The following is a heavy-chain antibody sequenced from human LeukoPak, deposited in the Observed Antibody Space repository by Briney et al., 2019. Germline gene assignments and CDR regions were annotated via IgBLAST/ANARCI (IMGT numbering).Heavy chain of an antibody. CDR3: AKARGDGGHYFDY. CDR1: GFTFDDYT. Sequence: GGSLRLSCAASGFTFDDYTMHWVRQAPGKGLEWVSLISWDGGSTYYADSVKGRFTISRDNSKNSLYLQMNSLGTEDTALYYCAKARGDGGHYFDYWGQGTLVTVSS. CDR2: ISWDGGST. V-gene: IGHV3-43*01. J-gene: IGHJ4*02. D-gene: IGHD5-24*01.